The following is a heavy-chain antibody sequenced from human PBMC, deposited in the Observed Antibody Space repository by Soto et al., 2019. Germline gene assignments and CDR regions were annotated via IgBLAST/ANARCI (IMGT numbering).Heavy chain of an antibody. Sequence: EVHLVESGGGLVQPGGSLRLSCAVSGFTFSTYWMTWVRQAPGKGLEWVANIKEDGSEKNYVDSVKGRFTISRDNAKTLLYLQMNSLRGEDTAVYSCGRDFIFYGETYYLVTVDWGQGPTVAVSS. CDR2: IKEDGSEK. CDR3: GRDFIFYGETYYLVTVD. J-gene: IGHJ6*02. D-gene: IGHD4-17*01. V-gene: IGHV3-7*01. CDR1: GFTFSTYW.